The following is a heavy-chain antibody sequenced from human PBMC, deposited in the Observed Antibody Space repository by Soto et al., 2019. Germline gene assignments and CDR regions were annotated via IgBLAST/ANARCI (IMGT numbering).Heavy chain of an antibody. V-gene: IGHV4-34*01. Sequence: SETLSLTCAVYGGSFSGYSWSWIRQPPGNGLERIGEINHSGRTNYNPSLKSRVTISVDTSKNQFSLKLSSVTAADTAVYYCARVAVGYCSGGSCYPGSFYYYYGMDVWGQGTTV. D-gene: IGHD2-15*01. CDR2: INHSGRT. CDR3: ARVAVGYCSGGSCYPGSFYYYYGMDV. J-gene: IGHJ6*02. CDR1: GGSFSGYS.